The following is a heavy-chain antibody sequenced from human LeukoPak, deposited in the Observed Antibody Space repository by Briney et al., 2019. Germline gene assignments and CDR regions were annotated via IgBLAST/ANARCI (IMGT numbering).Heavy chain of an antibody. CDR1: GFTFSSYW. CDR2: INSDGSST. J-gene: IGHJ4*02. V-gene: IGHV3-74*01. Sequence: GGSLRLSCAASGFTFSSYWMHWVRQAPGKGLVWVSRINSDGSSTSYADSVKGRFTISRDNAKNTLYLQMNSLRAEDTAVYYCAPSYDSSGYYGYWGQGTLVTVSS. D-gene: IGHD3-22*01. CDR3: APSYDSSGYYGY.